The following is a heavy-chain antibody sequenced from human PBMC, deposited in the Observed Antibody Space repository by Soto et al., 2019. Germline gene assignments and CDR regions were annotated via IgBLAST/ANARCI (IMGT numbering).Heavy chain of an antibody. J-gene: IGHJ6*02. D-gene: IGHD2-8*01. CDR3: ARRTWGMDV. Sequence: QVQLQESGPGLVKPSGNLSLTCAVSSGSIDTTNWWSWVRQPPGKGLEWIGEIFHSGNTYYNPSLASRVTISVDTSKNQFSLHLRSVTAADTAVYYCARRTWGMDVWGQGNTVTVSS. CDR2: IFHSGNT. CDR1: SGSIDTTNW. V-gene: IGHV4-4*02.